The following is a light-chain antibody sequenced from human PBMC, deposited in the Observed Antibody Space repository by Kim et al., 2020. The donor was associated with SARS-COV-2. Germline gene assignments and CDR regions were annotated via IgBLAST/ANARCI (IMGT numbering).Light chain of an antibody. Sequence: SYELTQPPSVSVAPGKTARITCGGNNIGSKRVHWYQQKPGQAPVLVIYYDSDRPSGIPERFSGSNSGNTATLTISRVEAGDEADYYCQVWDSSSDHPRVFGGGTQLTVL. CDR1: NIGSKR. V-gene: IGLV3-21*04. CDR3: QVWDSSSDHPRV. J-gene: IGLJ2*01. CDR2: YDS.